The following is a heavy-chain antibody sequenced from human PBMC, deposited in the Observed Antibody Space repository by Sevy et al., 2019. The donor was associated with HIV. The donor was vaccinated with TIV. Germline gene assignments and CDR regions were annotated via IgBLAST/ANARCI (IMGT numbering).Heavy chain of an antibody. V-gene: IGHV3-7*03. CDR3: ARIYGSGSYQWYYGMDV. J-gene: IGHJ6*02. CDR2: IKQGGSEK. D-gene: IGHD3-10*01. CDR1: GFTFSSYW. Sequence: GGSLRLSCAASGFTFSSYWMSWVRQAPGKGLEWVANIKQGGSEKYYVDSVKGRFTISRDNAKNSLYLQMNSLRAEDTAVYYCARIYGSGSYQWYYGMDVWGQGTTVTVSS.